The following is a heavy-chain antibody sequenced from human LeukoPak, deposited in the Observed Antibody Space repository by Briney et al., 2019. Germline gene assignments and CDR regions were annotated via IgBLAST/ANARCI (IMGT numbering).Heavy chain of an antibody. Sequence: GGSLRLSCAASGFTFSRYWMSWVRQAPGKGLEWAANIKQDRSEKYYVDSVKGRFTISRDNAKNSLYLQMNSLRAEDTAVYYCARDRLTVTSYDYWGQGTLVTVSS. CDR2: IKQDRSEK. CDR3: ARDRLTVTSYDY. CDR1: GFTFSRYW. V-gene: IGHV3-7*01. D-gene: IGHD4-17*01. J-gene: IGHJ4*02.